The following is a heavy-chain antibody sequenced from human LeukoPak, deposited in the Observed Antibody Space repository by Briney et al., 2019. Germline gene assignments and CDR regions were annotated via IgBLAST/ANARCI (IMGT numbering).Heavy chain of an antibody. CDR3: ALIAAAGPFDY. CDR1: GFTFSSYG. J-gene: IGHJ4*02. CDR2: ISYDGSNK. V-gene: IGHV3-30*03. D-gene: IGHD6-13*01. Sequence: GGSLRLSCAASGFTFSSYGMHWVRQAPGKGLEWVAVISYDGSNKYYADSVKGRFTISRDNSKNTLYLQMNSLRAEDTAVYYCALIAAAGPFDYWGQGTLVTVSS.